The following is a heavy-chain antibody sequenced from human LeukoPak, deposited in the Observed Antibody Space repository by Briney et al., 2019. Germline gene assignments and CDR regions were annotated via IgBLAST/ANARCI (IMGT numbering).Heavy chain of an antibody. CDR3: ARSVGFEETDY. Sequence: GGSLRLSCAASGFTFDDYAMHWVRQAPGKGLEWVSGISWNSGSIGYADSVKGRFTISRDDAKNSLYLQMNSLRAEDTAVYYCARSVGFEETDYWGQGTLVTVSS. V-gene: IGHV3-9*01. D-gene: IGHD1-26*01. CDR1: GFTFDDYA. J-gene: IGHJ4*02. CDR2: ISWNSGSI.